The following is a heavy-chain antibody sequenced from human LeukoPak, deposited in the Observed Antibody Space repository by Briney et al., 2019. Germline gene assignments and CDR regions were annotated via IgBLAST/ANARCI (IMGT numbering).Heavy chain of an antibody. CDR2: SDPGASDT. J-gene: IGHJ3*01. D-gene: IGHD3-10*01. CDR1: GYSFTSYW. CDR3: ASLRGDLSSDAFDV. Sequence: GETLKVSGKGSGYSFTSYWIVWVSQIPGKGLECMRISDPGASDTTYSPSYQGKITISGDKSISTAYLQWSTLKASDTAMYYCASLRGDLSSDAFDVWGQGTMVTVSS. V-gene: IGHV5-51*01.